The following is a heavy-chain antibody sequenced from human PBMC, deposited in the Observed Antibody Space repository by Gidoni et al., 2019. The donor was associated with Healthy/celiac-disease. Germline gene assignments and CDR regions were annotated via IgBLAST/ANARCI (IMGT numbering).Heavy chain of an antibody. CDR1: GGTFSSYT. D-gene: IGHD2-2*01. J-gene: IGHJ5*02. V-gene: IGHV1-69*08. Sequence: QVQLVQAGAEVKKPGSSVKVSCKASGGTFSSYTISWVRQAPGQGLEWMGRIIPILVIANYAQKFHGRVTITADKSTSTAYMELSSLRSEDTAVYYCARDWDVVVPAATANGFDPWGQGTLVTVSS. CDR2: IIPILVIA. CDR3: ARDWDVVVPAATANGFDP.